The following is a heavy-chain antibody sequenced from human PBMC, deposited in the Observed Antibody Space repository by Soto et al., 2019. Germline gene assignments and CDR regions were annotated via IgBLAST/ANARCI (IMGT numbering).Heavy chain of an antibody. V-gene: IGHV1-46*01. CDR1: GYTFTTYY. D-gene: IGHD5-12*01. Sequence: QVQLVQSGAEVKKPGASVKVSCKASGYTFTTYYMHWVRQAPGQGLEWMGVINPSGGRTSYAQKCQGRVTVTRDTSTSTLYMELSSLRSEDTAVYYCAREGDGYNLGPSVDFDYWGQGTLVTVSS. J-gene: IGHJ4*02. CDR2: INPSGGRT. CDR3: AREGDGYNLGPSVDFDY.